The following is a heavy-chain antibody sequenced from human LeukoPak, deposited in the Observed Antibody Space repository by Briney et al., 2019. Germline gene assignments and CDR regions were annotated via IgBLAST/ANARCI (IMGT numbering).Heavy chain of an antibody. CDR3: AREVVVAEPYYYYYMDV. CDR1: GFTFSSYS. Sequence: PGGSLRLSCAASGFTFSSYSMNWVRQAPGKGLEWVSGINWNGGSTGYADSVKGRFTISRDNAKNSLYLQMNSLRAEDTALYYCAREVVVAEPYYYYYMDVWGKGTTVTVSS. V-gene: IGHV3-20*04. D-gene: IGHD2-15*01. CDR2: INWNGGST. J-gene: IGHJ6*03.